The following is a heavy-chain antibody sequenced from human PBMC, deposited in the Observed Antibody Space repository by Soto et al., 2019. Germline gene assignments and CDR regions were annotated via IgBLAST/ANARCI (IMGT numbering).Heavy chain of an antibody. D-gene: IGHD3-22*01. J-gene: IGHJ4*02. CDR3: ARSHLYYDSSGYPDY. V-gene: IGHV3-23*01. Sequence: PGGSLRLSCAASGFTFSTYAMTWVRQAPGKGLEWVSAISASGGSTYYADSVKGRFTISRDNAKNSLYLQMNSLRAEDTAVYYCARSHLYYDSSGYPDYWGQGTLVTVSS. CDR2: ISASGGST. CDR1: GFTFSTYA.